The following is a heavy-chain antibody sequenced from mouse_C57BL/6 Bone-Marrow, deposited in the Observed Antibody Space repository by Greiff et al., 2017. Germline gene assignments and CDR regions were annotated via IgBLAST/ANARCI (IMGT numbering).Heavy chain of an antibody. CDR3: ARRRYSNYFDY. J-gene: IGHJ2*01. Sequence: QVQLKQSGAELARPGASVKLSCKASGYTFTSYGISWVKQRTGQGLEWIGEIYPRSGNTYYNEKFKGKATLTADKSSSTAYMELRSLTSEDSAVYFCARRRYSNYFDYWGQGTTLTVSS. V-gene: IGHV1-81*01. CDR1: GYTFTSYG. D-gene: IGHD2-5*01. CDR2: IYPRSGNT.